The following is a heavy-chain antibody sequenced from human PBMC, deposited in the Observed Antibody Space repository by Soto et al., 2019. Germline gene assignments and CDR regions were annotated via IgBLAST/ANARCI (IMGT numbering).Heavy chain of an antibody. Sequence: GGSLRLSCAASGFTFSSYAMSWVRQAPGKGLEWVSAISGSGGSIYYADSVKGRFTISRDNSKNTLYLQMNSLRAEDTAVYYCAKDWSEQQLVLTYFDYWGQGTLVTVSS. J-gene: IGHJ4*02. CDR3: AKDWSEQQLVLTYFDY. CDR1: GFTFSSYA. CDR2: ISGSGGSI. V-gene: IGHV3-23*01. D-gene: IGHD6-13*01.